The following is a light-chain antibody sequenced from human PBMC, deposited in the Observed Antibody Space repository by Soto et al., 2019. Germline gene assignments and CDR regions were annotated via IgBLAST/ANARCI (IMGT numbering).Light chain of an antibody. CDR2: GAS. CDR1: QSVSSN. CDR3: QQYNNWPPWT. J-gene: IGKJ1*01. V-gene: IGKV3-15*01. Sequence: EIVMTQSPATLSVSPGERATLSCRARQSVSSNLAVYQQKPGQAPRLLIYGASTRATGIPARFSGSGSGTEFTLTISSLQSEDFAVYYCQQYNNWPPWTFGQGTKVEIK.